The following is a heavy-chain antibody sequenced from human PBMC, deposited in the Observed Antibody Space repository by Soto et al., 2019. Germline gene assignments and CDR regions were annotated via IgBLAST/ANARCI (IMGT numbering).Heavy chain of an antibody. CDR1: GGSISSYY. CDR3: ARDRELGYCSSTSCPNHNRFDP. J-gene: IGHJ5*02. V-gene: IGHV4-4*07. Sequence: LSLTCTVSGGSISSYYWSWIRRPAGKGLEWIGRIYTSGSTNYNPSLKSRVTMSVDTSKNQFSLKLSSVTAADTAVYYCARDRELGYCSSTSCPNHNRFDPWGQGTLVTVSS. D-gene: IGHD2-2*01. CDR2: IYTSGST.